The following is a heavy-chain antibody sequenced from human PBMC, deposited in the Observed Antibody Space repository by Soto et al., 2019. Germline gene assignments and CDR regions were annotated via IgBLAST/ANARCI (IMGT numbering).Heavy chain of an antibody. CDR2: IYYSGST. V-gene: IGHV4-59*01. CDR1: GGSISSYY. Sequence: SETVSLTCTVSGGSISSYYWSWIRQPPGKGLEWIGYIYYSGSTNYNPSLKSRVTISVDTSKNQFSLKLSSVTAADTAVYYCARGGSGYSRVDYWGQGTLVTVSS. D-gene: IGHD3-3*01. CDR3: ARGGSGYSRVDY. J-gene: IGHJ4*02.